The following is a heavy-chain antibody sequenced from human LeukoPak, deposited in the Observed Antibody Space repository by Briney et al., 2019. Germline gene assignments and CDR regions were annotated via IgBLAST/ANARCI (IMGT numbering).Heavy chain of an antibody. D-gene: IGHD6-13*01. CDR2: IYYSGSA. V-gene: IGHV4-31*03. CDR3: ARARGEAAGNPNFDY. Sequence: SQTLSLTCTASGGSINSGDYYWTWIRQHPGKGLEWIGYIYYSGSAYYNPSLKSRVTMSVDTSKNQFSLKLSSVTAADTALYYCARARGEAAGNPNFDYWGQGTLVTVSS. J-gene: IGHJ4*02. CDR1: GGSINSGDYY.